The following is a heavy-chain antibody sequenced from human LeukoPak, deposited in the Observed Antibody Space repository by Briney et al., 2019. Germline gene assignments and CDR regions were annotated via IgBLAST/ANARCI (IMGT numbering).Heavy chain of an antibody. J-gene: IGHJ6*02. CDR1: GGSFSGYY. CDR2: IYYSGST. V-gene: IGHV4-59*08. Sequence: SETLSLTCAVYGGSFSGYYWSWIRQPPGKGLEWIGYIYYSGSTNYNPSLKSRVTISVDTSKNQFSLKLSSVTAADTAMYYCARLHPLSRYYGMDVWGQGATVTVSS. CDR3: ARLHPLSRYYGMDV.